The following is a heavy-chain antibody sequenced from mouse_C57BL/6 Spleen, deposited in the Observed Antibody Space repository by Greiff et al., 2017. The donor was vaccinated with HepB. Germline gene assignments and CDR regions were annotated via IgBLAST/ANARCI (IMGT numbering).Heavy chain of an antibody. Sequence: QVQLQQSGAELARPGASVKLSCKASGYTFTSYGISWVKQSTGQGLEWIGEIYPRSGNTYYNEKFKGKATLTADKSSSTAYMELRSLTSEDSAVYFCARGGTIHDYDETAWFAYWGQGTLVTVSA. V-gene: IGHV1-81*01. D-gene: IGHD2-4*01. CDR3: ARGGTIHDYDETAWFAY. CDR1: GYTFTSYG. CDR2: IYPRSGNT. J-gene: IGHJ3*01.